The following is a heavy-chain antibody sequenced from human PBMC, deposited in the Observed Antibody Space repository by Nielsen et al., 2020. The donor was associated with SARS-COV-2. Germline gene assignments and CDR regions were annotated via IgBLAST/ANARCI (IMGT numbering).Heavy chain of an antibody. CDR3: AKAVYSSGWYADWYFDL. CDR1: GFTFSSYG. CDR2: ISYDGSNK. J-gene: IGHJ2*01. V-gene: IGHV3-30*18. Sequence: GGSLRLSCAASGFTFSSYGMHWVRQAPGKGLEWVAVISYDGSNKYYADSVKGRFTISRDNSKNTLYLQMNSLRAEDTAVYYCAKAVYSSGWYADWYFDLWGRGTLVTVSS. D-gene: IGHD6-19*01.